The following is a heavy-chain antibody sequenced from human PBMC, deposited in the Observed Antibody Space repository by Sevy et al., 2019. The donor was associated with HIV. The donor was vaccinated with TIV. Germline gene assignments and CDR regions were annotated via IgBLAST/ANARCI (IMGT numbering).Heavy chain of an antibody. CDR3: AKGPYYYGSGSYYNRGWDFDY. J-gene: IGHJ4*02. D-gene: IGHD3-10*01. CDR1: GFTFSSYG. CDR2: ISYDGSNK. Sequence: GGSLRLSCAASGFTFSSYGMHWVRQAPGKGLEWVAVISYDGSNKYYADSVKGRFTISRDNSKNKLYLQMNSLRAEDTAVYYCAKGPYYYGSGSYYNRGWDFDYWGQGTLVTVSS. V-gene: IGHV3-30*18.